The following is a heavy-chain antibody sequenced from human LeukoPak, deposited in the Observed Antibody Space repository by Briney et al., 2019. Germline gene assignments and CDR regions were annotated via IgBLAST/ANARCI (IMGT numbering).Heavy chain of an antibody. CDR1: GGSISSYY. CDR2: IYYSGST. V-gene: IGHV4-59*08. CDR3: ARHYYYCSGGSCSSSVFDY. D-gene: IGHD2-15*01. J-gene: IGHJ4*02. Sequence: SETLSLTCTASGGSISSYYWSWIRQPPGKGLEWIGYIYYSGSTNYNPSLKSRVTISVDTSKNQFSLKLSSVTAADTAVYYCARHYYYCSGGSCSSSVFDYWGQGTLVTVSS.